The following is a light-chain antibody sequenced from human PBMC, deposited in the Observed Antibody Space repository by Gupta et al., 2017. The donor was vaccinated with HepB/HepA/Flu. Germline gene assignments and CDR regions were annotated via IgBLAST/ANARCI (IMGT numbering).Light chain of an antibody. V-gene: IGLV1-40*01. CDR2: GNI. Sequence: QSVLTQPPPVSGAPGQRVTVSCTGNSSNIGANYAVCWYQQLPGTAPKLLIYGNINRPSGVPDRFAGSKSGNSDSLAITGLQAEDEADYDGQSYDSSLRGVVFGGGTKLTVL. J-gene: IGLJ2*01. CDR1: SSNIGANYA. CDR3: QSYDSSLRGVV.